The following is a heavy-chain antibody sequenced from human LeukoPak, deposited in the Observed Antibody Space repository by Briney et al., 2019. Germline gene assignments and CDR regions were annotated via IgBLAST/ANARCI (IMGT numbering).Heavy chain of an antibody. V-gene: IGHV4-31*03. CDR2: IYYSGST. CDR1: GGSISSGGYY. Sequence: PSETLSLTCTVSGGSISSGGYYWSWIRQHPGKGLEWIGCIYYSGSTYYNSSLKSRVTISVDTSKNQFSLKLSSVTAADTAVYYCARSGRRYYDILTGYSQAFDYWGQGTLVTVSS. J-gene: IGHJ4*02. D-gene: IGHD3-9*01. CDR3: ARSGRRYYDILTGYSQAFDY.